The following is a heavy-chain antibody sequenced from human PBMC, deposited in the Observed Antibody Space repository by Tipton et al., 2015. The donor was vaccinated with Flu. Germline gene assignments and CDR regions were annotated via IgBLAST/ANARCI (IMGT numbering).Heavy chain of an antibody. CDR3: ARVNEGWFGELYWFDP. V-gene: IGHV4-4*07. CDR1: GGSISSYY. Sequence: GLVKHSETLSLTCTVSGGSISSYYWSWIRQPAGKGLEWIGRIYTSGSTNYNPSLKSRVTMSVDTSKNQFSLKLSSVTAADTAVYYCARVNEGWFGELYWFDPWGQGTLVTVSS. CDR2: IYTSGST. D-gene: IGHD3-10*01. J-gene: IGHJ5*02.